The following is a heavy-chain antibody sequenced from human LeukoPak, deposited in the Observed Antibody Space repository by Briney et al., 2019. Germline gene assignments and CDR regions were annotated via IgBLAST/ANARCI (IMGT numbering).Heavy chain of an antibody. J-gene: IGHJ5*02. V-gene: IGHV3-30*03. Sequence: HTGGSLRLSCAASGFTFSSYGMHWVRQAPGKGLEWVAVISYDGSNKYYADSVKGRFTISRDNSKNTLYLQMNSLRAEDTAVYYCADSSSWYVPFDPWGQGTLATVSS. CDR1: GFTFSSYG. CDR2: ISYDGSNK. D-gene: IGHD6-13*01. CDR3: ADSSSWYVPFDP.